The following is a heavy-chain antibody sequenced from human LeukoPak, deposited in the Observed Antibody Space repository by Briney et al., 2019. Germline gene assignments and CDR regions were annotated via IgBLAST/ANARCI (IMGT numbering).Heavy chain of an antibody. J-gene: IGHJ5*02. CDR3: ASSGRTVAGRFDP. CDR1: GGTFSSYA. Sequence: SVKVSRKASGGTFSSYAISWVRRAPGQGLEWMGRIIPILGIANYAQKFQGRVTITADKSTSTAYMELSSLRSEDTAVYYCASSGRTVAGRFDPWGQGTLVTVSS. V-gene: IGHV1-69*04. CDR2: IIPILGIA. D-gene: IGHD6-19*01.